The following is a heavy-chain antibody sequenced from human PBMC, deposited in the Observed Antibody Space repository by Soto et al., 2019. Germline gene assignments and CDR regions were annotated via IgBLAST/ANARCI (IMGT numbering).Heavy chain of an antibody. J-gene: IGHJ4*02. CDR3: ARDLGGPDY. CDR2: INHSGST. CDR1: GGSFIGYY. Sequence: SETLSLTCAVYGGSFIGYYWSWIRQPPGKGLEWIGEINHSGSTNYNPSLKSRVTISVDTSKNQFSLKLSSVTAADTAVYYCARDLGGPDYWGQGTLVTVSS. D-gene: IGHD3-16*01. V-gene: IGHV4-34*01.